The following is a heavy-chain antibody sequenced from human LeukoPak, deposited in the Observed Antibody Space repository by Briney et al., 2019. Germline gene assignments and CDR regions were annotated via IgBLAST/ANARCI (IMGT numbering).Heavy chain of an antibody. CDR3: ARVKYSSSWYYFDY. CDR1: GGSISSGGYY. J-gene: IGHJ4*02. Sequence: SQTLSLTCSVSGGSISSGGYYWSWIRQHPGKGLEWIGYIYYSGSTYYNPSLESRVTISVDTSKNQFSLKPSSVTAADTAVYYCARVKYSSSWYYFDYWGQGTLVTVSS. V-gene: IGHV4-31*03. D-gene: IGHD6-13*01. CDR2: IYYSGST.